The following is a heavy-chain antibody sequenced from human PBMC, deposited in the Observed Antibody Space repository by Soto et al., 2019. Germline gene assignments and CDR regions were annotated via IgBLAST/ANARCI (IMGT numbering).Heavy chain of an antibody. CDR2: MFPWTSDT. Sequence: GESLKISCQGSGYTFNSFWIGWVRQMPGEGLEWMGLMFPWTSDTRYSPSFQGQVTISADKSISTAYLQWTSLKASDTAIYYCSKFKYSTSVRYLQHWGQGTPVTVSS. CDR1: GYTFNSFW. D-gene: IGHD6-6*01. V-gene: IGHV5-51*01. J-gene: IGHJ1*01. CDR3: SKFKYSTSVRYLQH.